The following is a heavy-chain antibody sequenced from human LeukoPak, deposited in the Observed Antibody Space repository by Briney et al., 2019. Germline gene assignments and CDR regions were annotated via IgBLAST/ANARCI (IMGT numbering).Heavy chain of an antibody. CDR1: GFTFSSYG. CDR2: IRYDGSNK. CDR3: AKDNLRIFGVLEY. V-gene: IGHV3-30*02. Sequence: GGSLRLSCAASGFTFSSYGMHWVRQAPGKGLEWVAFIRYDGSNKYYADSVKGRFTISRDNSKNTLYLQMNSLRAEDTAVYYCAKDNLRIFGVLEYWGQGTLVTVSS. J-gene: IGHJ4*02. D-gene: IGHD3-3*01.